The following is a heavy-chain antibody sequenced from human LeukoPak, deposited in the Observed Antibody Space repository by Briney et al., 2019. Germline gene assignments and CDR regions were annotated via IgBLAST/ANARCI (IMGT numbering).Heavy chain of an antibody. CDR1: GFTFSSYA. D-gene: IGHD3-16*01. V-gene: IGHV3-23*01. Sequence: GGSLRLSCAASGFTFSSYAMSWVRQAPGKGLEWVSAIGGSGGSTYYADSVKGRFTISRDNSKNTLYLQMNSLRAEDTAVYYCAKSPTFSADPYYFDYWGQGTLVTVSS. CDR3: AKSPTFSADPYYFDY. CDR2: IGGSGGST. J-gene: IGHJ4*02.